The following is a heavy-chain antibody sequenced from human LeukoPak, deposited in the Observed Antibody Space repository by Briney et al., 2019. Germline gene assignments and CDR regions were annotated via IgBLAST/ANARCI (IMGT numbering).Heavy chain of an antibody. D-gene: IGHD1-26*01. V-gene: IGHV3-30*03. J-gene: IGHJ4*02. Sequence: TGGSLRLSCVVSDFTLSSHGMHWVRQAPGKGLECVAVISSDGGKKSYADSVKGRFTISRDNSKNTLYLQMDSLRVEDTAIYYCARDRAWDYLDSWDQGPLVTVSS. CDR2: ISSDGGKK. CDR3: ARDRAWDYLDS. CDR1: DFTLSSHG.